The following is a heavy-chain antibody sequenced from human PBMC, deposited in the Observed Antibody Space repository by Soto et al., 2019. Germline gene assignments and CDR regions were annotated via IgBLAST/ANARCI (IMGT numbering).Heavy chain of an antibody. CDR3: AKDLGGYSGYAFDY. D-gene: IGHD5-12*01. J-gene: IGHJ4*02. CDR1: GFTFSSYA. CDR2: ISTSGGST. Sequence: EVQLLESGGGLVQPGGSLRLSCAASGFTFSSYAMSWVRQAPGKGLEWVSAISTSGGSTYYADSVKGRFTISRDNSKNTLYRQMNSLRAEDTAVYYCAKDLGGYSGYAFDYWGQGTLVTVSS. V-gene: IGHV3-23*01.